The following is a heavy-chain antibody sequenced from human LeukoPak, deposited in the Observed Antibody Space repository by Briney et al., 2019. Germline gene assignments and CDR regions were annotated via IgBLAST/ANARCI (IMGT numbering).Heavy chain of an antibody. CDR2: ISNDGSNK. V-gene: IGHV3-30*18. D-gene: IGHD3-22*01. CDR1: GFTFSRYA. Sequence: GGSLRLSCSASGFTFSRYAMHWVRQAPGKGLEWVAVISNDGSNKYYADSVKGRFTISRDNSKNTLYLQMNSLRVEDTAVYYCAKILRMIIVEQIDYWGQGTLVTVSS. J-gene: IGHJ4*02. CDR3: AKILRMIIVEQIDY.